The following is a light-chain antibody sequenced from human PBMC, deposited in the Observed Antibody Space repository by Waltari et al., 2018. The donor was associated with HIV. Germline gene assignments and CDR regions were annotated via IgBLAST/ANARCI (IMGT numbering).Light chain of an antibody. CDR1: QGVDSNY. CDR2: VAS. CDR3: QQYATSPLT. Sequence: EIVLTQSPGTLSLSPGERATLSCRASQGVDSNYLAWYQQKPGQAPRLLLYVASTRATGIPDRFSGSGSGTDFTLTISRLEPEDFAVYYCQQYATSPLTFGGGTKVEIK. J-gene: IGKJ4*01. V-gene: IGKV3-20*01.